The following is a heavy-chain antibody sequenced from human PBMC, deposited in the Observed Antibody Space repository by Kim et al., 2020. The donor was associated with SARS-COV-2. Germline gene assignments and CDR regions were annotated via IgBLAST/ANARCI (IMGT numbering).Heavy chain of an antibody. CDR1: GFIFSNYG. J-gene: IGHJ4*02. V-gene: IGHV3-33*01. CDR2: IWYDGSNK. Sequence: PGGSLRLSCAASGFIFSNYGMHWVRQAPGKGLEWVAVIWYDGSNKYYSESVKGRFTISRDNSKNTLYLQMNSLRAEDTATYYCAVAPAHSGHDPMKNSWGQGTLVTVSS. CDR3: AVAPAHSGHDPMKNS. D-gene: IGHD5-12*01.